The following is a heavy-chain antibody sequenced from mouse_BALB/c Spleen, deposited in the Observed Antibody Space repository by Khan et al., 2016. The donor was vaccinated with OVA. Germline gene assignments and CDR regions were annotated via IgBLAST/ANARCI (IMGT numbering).Heavy chain of an antibody. V-gene: IGHV3-2*02. CDR1: GYSITSDYA. D-gene: IGHD4-1*01. CDR3: AMGRTY. CDR2: INYSGST. Sequence: EVQLVESGPGLVKPSQSLSLTCTVTGYSITSDYAWNWIRQFPGNKLEWMGYINYSGSTSYNPSLTSRISITRDTSKNQFFLQLNFVTTEDTATYFCAMGRTYWGQGTLVTVSA. J-gene: IGHJ3*01.